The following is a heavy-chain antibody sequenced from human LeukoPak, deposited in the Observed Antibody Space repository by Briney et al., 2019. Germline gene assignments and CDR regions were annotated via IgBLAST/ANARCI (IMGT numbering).Heavy chain of an antibody. J-gene: IGHJ4*02. Sequence: ASVKVSCKASGYTFTGYYMHWVRQATGQGLEWMGWMNPNSGNTGYAQKFQGRVTMTRNTSISTAYMELSSLRSDDTAVYYCARNKFDRSGYYYIFDYWGQGTLVTVSS. CDR3: ARNKFDRSGYYYIFDY. CDR1: GYTFTGYY. V-gene: IGHV1-8*02. CDR2: MNPNSGNT. D-gene: IGHD3-22*01.